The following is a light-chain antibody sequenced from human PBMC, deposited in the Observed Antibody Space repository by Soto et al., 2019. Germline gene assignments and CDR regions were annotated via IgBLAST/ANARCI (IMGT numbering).Light chain of an antibody. V-gene: IGKV1D-16*01. CDR1: QDINSY. CDR3: QQYNIYPLT. CDR2: AAS. Sequence: DVQMTQSPSSLCASVGDRVTITCRASQDINSYLAWYQQKPGNAPKSLIYAASSLQTGVPSRFSGSESGTDLTLTINNLQPEDSATYYCQQYNIYPLTFGGGTKVEIK. J-gene: IGKJ4*01.